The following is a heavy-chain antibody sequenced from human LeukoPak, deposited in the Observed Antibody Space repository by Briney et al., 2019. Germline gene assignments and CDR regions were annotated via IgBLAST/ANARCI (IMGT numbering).Heavy chain of an antibody. CDR2: INHTGST. CDR3: AGHHSSGWPLDY. V-gene: IGHV4-4*02. CDR1: GGSISSSSW. J-gene: IGHJ4*02. Sequence: SGTLSLTCAVSGGSISSSSWWSWIRQPPGKGLEWIGEINHTGSTHYNPSLKSRVTISVDTSKNQFSLKLSSVTAADTAVYYCAGHHSSGWPLDYWGQGTLVTVSS. D-gene: IGHD6-19*01.